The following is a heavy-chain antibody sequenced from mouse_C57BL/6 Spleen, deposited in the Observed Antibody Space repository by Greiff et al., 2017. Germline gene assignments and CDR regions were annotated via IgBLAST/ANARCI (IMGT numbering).Heavy chain of an antibody. V-gene: IGHV1-55*01. D-gene: IGHD1-1*01. J-gene: IGHJ3*01. Sequence: QVQLQQSGAELVKPGASVKMSCKASGYTFTSYWITWVKQRPGQGLEWIGDIYPGSGSTNYNEKFKSKATLTVDTSSSTPYMQISSLTSEDSAVYYCARYYGSSEAYWGQGTLVTVSA. CDR1: GYTFTSYW. CDR2: IYPGSGST. CDR3: ARYYGSSEAY.